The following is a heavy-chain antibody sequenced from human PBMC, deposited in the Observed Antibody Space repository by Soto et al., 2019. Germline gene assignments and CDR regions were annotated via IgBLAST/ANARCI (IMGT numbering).Heavy chain of an antibody. CDR3: ARDYDFSFDP. V-gene: IGHV3-21*01. CDR1: GFTFSSYS. J-gene: IGHJ5*02. CDR2: ISRSSSHI. D-gene: IGHD3-3*01. Sequence: PGGSLRLSCAASGFTFSSYSMDWVRQAPGKGLEWVSSISRSSSHIFYADSFKGRFTISRDDARNSLYLQMNSLRAEDTAVYYCARDYDFSFDPWGQGTLVTVSS.